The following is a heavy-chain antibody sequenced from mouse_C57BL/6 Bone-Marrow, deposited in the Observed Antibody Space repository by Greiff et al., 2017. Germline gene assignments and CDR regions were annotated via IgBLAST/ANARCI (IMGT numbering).Heavy chain of an antibody. V-gene: IGHV1-50*01. CDR2: IDPSDSYT. CDR1: GYTFTSYW. J-gene: IGHJ3*01. D-gene: IGHD1-1*01. CDR3: ARGDYYGSSYEAWFAY. Sequence: VQLQQSGAELVKPGASVKLSCKASGYTFTSYWMQWVKQRPGQGLEWIGEIDPSDSYTNYNQKFKGKATLTVDTSSSTAYMQLSSLTSEDSAVYYCARGDYYGSSYEAWFAYWGQGTLVTVSA.